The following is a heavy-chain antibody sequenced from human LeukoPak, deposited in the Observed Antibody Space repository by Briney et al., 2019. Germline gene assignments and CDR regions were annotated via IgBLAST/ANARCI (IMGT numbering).Heavy chain of an antibody. V-gene: IGHV4-59*01. J-gene: IGHJ5*02. D-gene: IGHD1-1*01. CDR2: IYYSGST. CDR3: ARGGSTGTNLNWVDP. CDR1: GGSISSYY. Sequence: SGTLSLTCTVSGGSISSYYWSWIRQPPGKGLEWSGYIYYSGSTNYNPSLKSRVTISVDTSKNQFSLKLSSVTAADTAVYYCARGGSTGTNLNWVDPWGQGTLVTVSS.